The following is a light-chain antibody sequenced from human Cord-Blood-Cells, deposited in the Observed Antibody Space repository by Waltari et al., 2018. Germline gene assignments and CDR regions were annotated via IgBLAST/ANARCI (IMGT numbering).Light chain of an antibody. J-gene: IGLJ3*02. CDR3: CSYAVSYGWV. Sequence: QSALTQPRSVSGSPGQSVTISCTGTSSDVGGYNYVSWYQQHPGKAPKLMIYDVSSRHSVVPDRFSGSQSGNPAYLTISGLQAEDEADYDCCSYAVSYGWVFSGGTKLTVL. V-gene: IGLV2-11*01. CDR2: DVS. CDR1: SSDVGGYNY.